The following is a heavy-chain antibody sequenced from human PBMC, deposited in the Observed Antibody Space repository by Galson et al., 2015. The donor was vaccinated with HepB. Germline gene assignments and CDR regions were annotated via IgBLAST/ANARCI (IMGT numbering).Heavy chain of an antibody. V-gene: IGHV3-23*01. J-gene: IGHJ4*02. CDR1: GFTFGSYG. D-gene: IGHD6-6*01. CDR2: ISGGGADT. Sequence: SLRLSCAASGFTFGSYGMNWVRQAPGKGLEWVSAISGGGADTYYADSVKGRFTISRDNSKYTLYLQINSLRAEDTAVYYCAKDGGYGSSSWFYWGQGTLVTVSS. CDR3: AKDGGYGSSSWFY.